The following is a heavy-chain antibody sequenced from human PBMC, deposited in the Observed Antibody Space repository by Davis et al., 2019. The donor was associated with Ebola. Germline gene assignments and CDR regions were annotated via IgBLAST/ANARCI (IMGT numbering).Heavy chain of an antibody. CDR2: IRSKANSYAT. V-gene: IGHV3-73*01. CDR1: GFTLSGSA. Sequence: PGGSLRLSCAASGFTLSGSAMHWVRQASGKGLEWVGRIRSKANSYATAYAASVKGRFTISRDDSRSTLYLQMNNLKTEDTAVYYCTTGYYDTSGFPPAFSWGQGTLVTVSS. J-gene: IGHJ4*02. D-gene: IGHD3-22*01. CDR3: TTGYYDTSGFPPAFS.